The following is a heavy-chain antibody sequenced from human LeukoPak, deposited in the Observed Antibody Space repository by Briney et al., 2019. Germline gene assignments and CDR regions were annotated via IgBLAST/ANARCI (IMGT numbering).Heavy chain of an antibody. J-gene: IGHJ4*02. V-gene: IGHV3-33*08. CDR2: IWYDGSNK. CDR3: ARGSYCSGGSCYYLDY. D-gene: IGHD2-15*01. Sequence: GGSLRLSCAASGLTFSSYGMHWVRQAPGKGLEWVAVIWYDGSNKYYADSVKGRFTISRDNSKNTLYLQMNSLRAEDTAVYYCARGSYCSGGSCYYLDYWGQGTLVTVSS. CDR1: GLTFSSYG.